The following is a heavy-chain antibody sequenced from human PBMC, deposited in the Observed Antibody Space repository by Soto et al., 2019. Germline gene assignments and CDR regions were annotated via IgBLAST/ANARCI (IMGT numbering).Heavy chain of an antibody. V-gene: IGHV1-69*01. Sequence: QVQLVQSGAEVKKPGSSVKVSCKASGGTFSSYAISWVRQAPGQGLEWMGGIIPIFGTANYAQKFQGRVTITADESTSTAYMELSSLRSDDTAVYYCARDFGITTPRGDYYYGMDVWCQGTTVTVSS. CDR1: GGTFSSYA. CDR3: ARDFGITTPRGDYYYGMDV. CDR2: IIPIFGTA. D-gene: IGHD3-22*01. J-gene: IGHJ6*02.